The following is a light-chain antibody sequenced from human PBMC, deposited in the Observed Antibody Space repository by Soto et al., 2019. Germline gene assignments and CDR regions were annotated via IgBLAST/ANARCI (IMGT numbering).Light chain of an antibody. V-gene: IGKV1-5*03. Sequence: DIQITQSPSTLSASVGDRVTITCRASQSISSWLAWYQQKPGKAPKLLIYKASSLESGVPSRFSGSGSGTEFTLTISSLQPDDFATYYCQQFHSFSPTFGQGTKVDIK. CDR1: QSISSW. J-gene: IGKJ1*01. CDR2: KAS. CDR3: QQFHSFSPT.